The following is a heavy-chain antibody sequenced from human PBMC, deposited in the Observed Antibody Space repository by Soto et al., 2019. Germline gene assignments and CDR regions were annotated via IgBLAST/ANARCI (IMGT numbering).Heavy chain of an antibody. V-gene: IGHV3-23*01. D-gene: IGHD3-3*01. CDR3: AKDFAARFLGSPLPDYYYGMDV. Sequence: GGSLRLSCAASGFTFSSYAMSWVRQAPGKGLEWVSAISGSGASTYHADSVKGRFTISRDNSKNTLYLQMNSLRAEDTAVYYCAKDFAARFLGSPLPDYYYGMDVWGRGTTVTVSS. CDR1: GFTFSSYA. J-gene: IGHJ6*02. CDR2: ISGSGAST.